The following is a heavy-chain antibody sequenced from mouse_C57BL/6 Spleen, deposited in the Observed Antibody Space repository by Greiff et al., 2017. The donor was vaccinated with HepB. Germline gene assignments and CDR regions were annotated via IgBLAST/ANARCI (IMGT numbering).Heavy chain of an antibody. CDR3: ARQGAQATFAY. J-gene: IGHJ3*01. D-gene: IGHD3-2*02. V-gene: IGHV5-6*01. CDR1: GFTFSSYG. Sequence: EVQLVESGGDLVKPGGSLKLSCAASGFTFSSYGMSWVRQTPDKRLEWVATISSGGSYTYYPDSVKGRFTISRDNAKNTLYLQMSSLKSEDTAMYYCARQGAQATFAYWGQGTLVTVSA. CDR2: ISSGGSYT.